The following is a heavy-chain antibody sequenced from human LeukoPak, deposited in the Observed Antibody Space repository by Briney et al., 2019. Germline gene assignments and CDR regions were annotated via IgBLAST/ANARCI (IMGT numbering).Heavy chain of an antibody. Sequence: GGSLRLSCAASGFTFSDYYMSWIRQAPWKGLEWVSYISGSGSTIYYADSVKGRFTFSRDNAKNSLYLQMNSLRAEDTAVYYCAREGPWRRHMSYWGQGTLVTVSS. V-gene: IGHV3-11*01. D-gene: IGHD2-21*01. CDR3: AREGPWRRHMSY. J-gene: IGHJ4*02. CDR1: GFTFSDYY. CDR2: ISGSGSTI.